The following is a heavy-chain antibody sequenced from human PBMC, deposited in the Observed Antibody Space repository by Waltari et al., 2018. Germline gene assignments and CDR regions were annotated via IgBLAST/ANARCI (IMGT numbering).Heavy chain of an antibody. Sequence: QVQLQESGPGLLKPSETLSLTCTVSGGSVSGFSWTWIRQPPGKGLEWLAYFSHKETPNPNPSLKARVTISVDTSRNHISLRRTSVTASDTAVYFCARDKNWDVSGPGAIEFWGQGALVTVSS. J-gene: IGHJ4*02. D-gene: IGHD6-25*01. CDR1: GGSVSGFS. V-gene: IGHV4-59*02. CDR3: ARDKNWDVSGPGAIEF. CDR2: FSHKETP.